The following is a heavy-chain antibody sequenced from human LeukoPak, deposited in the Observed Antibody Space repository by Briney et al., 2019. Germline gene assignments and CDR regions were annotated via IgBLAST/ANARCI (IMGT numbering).Heavy chain of an antibody. J-gene: IGHJ6*04. CDR3: ARITMSQGVMTYYHGMDV. CDR1: GGSISTYY. Sequence: SETLSLTCTVSGGSISTYYWSWIRQPPGKGLEWIAYIYYSGSTNYNPSLKSRVTLSVDSSKNQFSLNLSSVTAADTAVYYCARITMSQGVMTYYHGMDVWGKGTTVTVSS. D-gene: IGHD3-10*01. V-gene: IGHV4-59*01. CDR2: IYYSGST.